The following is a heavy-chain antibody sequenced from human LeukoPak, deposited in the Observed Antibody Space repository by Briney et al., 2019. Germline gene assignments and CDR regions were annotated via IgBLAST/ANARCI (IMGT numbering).Heavy chain of an antibody. J-gene: IGHJ4*02. D-gene: IGHD6-13*01. CDR3: ARAGPSSSWHQFDY. V-gene: IGHV3-66*01. CDR2: IYSGGRT. CDR1: GFTVSRNY. Sequence: GGSLRLTCAASGFTVSRNYMSWVRQAPGKGLEWVSVIYSGGRTYYADSVKGRFTISRDNSKNTLYLQMNSLRAEETAVYYCARAGPSSSWHQFDYWGQGTLVTVSS.